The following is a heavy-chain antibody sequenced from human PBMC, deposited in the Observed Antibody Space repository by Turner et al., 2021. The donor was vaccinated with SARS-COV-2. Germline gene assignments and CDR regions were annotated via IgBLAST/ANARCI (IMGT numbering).Heavy chain of an antibody. CDR1: GYTFTGYH. Sequence: QVQLVQSGAEVKKPGASVKVSCKASGYTFTGYHMHWVRPAPGQGLELMGWINPNSGGTNDAQKFQGRVTMTRDTSISTAYMELSRLRSDDTAVYYCARGLRDFDLWGRGTLVTVSS. CDR2: INPNSGGT. V-gene: IGHV1-2*02. CDR3: ARGLRDFDL. J-gene: IGHJ2*01. D-gene: IGHD3-10*01.